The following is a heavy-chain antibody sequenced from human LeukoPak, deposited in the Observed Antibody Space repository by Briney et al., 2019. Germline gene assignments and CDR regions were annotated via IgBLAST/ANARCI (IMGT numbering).Heavy chain of an antibody. CDR3: AAQDVNWFDP. J-gene: IGHJ5*02. Sequence: SETLSLTCTVSGGSISSGGYYWSWIRQHPGKGLEWIGYIYYSGSTYYNPSLKSRVAISVDTSKNQFSLKLSSVTAADTAVYYCAAQDVNWFDPWGQGTLVTVSS. D-gene: IGHD2-15*01. CDR1: GGSISSGGYY. CDR2: IYYSGST. V-gene: IGHV4-31*03.